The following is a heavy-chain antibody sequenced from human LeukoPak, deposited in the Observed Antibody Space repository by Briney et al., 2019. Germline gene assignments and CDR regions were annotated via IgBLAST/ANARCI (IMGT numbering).Heavy chain of an antibody. Sequence: GGSLRLSCAASGFTFDTSSMNWVRQAPGKGLEWVSSISSASSLIYYADSVQGRFTISRDNAENSLYLQMSSLRDEDTAVYYCARERYGDSPFFEFWGQGTLVSASS. CDR1: GFTFDTSS. CDR2: ISSASSLI. J-gene: IGHJ4*02. V-gene: IGHV3-21*01. CDR3: ARERYGDSPFFEF. D-gene: IGHD4-17*01.